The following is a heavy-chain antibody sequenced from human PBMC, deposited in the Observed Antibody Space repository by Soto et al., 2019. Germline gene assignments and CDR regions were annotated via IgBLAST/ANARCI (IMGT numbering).Heavy chain of an antibody. Sequence: QVPLVQSGAEVKKPGASVKVSCKASGYTFTSYGISWVRQAPGQGLEWMGWISAYNGNTNYAQKLQGRVTMTTDTSTSTAYMELRSLRSDDTAVYYCARVPPVATRPYYFDYWGQGTLVTVSS. CDR1: GYTFTSYG. J-gene: IGHJ4*02. V-gene: IGHV1-18*01. D-gene: IGHD5-12*01. CDR2: ISAYNGNT. CDR3: ARVPPVATRPYYFDY.